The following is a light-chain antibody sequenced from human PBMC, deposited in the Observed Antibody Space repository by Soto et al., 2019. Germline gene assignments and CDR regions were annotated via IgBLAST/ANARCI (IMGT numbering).Light chain of an antibody. J-gene: IGKJ1*01. V-gene: IGKV4-1*01. CDR1: QSVFYTSVNKDY. Sequence: DIVLTQSPDSLAVSLGERATINCKASQSVFYTSVNKDYLARYQHKEGQPPKLLIYWASTRESGVPDRFSGSGSGTDFTLTIRNLQAEDVAVYFCQQYFATPRTFGQGTKVDIK. CDR2: WAS. CDR3: QQYFATPRT.